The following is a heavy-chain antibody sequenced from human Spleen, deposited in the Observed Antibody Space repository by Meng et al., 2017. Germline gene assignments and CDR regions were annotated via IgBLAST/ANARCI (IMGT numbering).Heavy chain of an antibody. Sequence: SETLSLTCTVSGGSISNFYWSWIREPPGKGLEWIGHIYYSGRTNYTPSLKSRVTLSVDTSKNQFSLKLSSVTAADTAVYYCARVAVVKSKAHYYFDYWGQGALVTVSS. CDR2: IYYSGRT. CDR1: GGSISNFY. J-gene: IGHJ4*02. D-gene: IGHD2-15*01. CDR3: ARVAVVKSKAHYYFDY. V-gene: IGHV4-59*12.